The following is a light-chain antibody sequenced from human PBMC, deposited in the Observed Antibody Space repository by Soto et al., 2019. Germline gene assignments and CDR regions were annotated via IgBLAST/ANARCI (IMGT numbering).Light chain of an antibody. Sequence: DIPMTQSPSTLSASIGDRVTITCRASRTIGSWLAWYQQKAGKAPNLLIYKASTLETGVPSRFSGSASGTEFTLTISSLQPDDFATYYCQQHANYPITFGGGTKVEI. V-gene: IGKV1-5*03. CDR3: QQHANYPIT. CDR1: RTIGSW. J-gene: IGKJ4*01. CDR2: KAS.